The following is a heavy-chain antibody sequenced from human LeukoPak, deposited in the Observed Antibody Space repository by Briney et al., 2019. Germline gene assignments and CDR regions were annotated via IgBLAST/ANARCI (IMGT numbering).Heavy chain of an antibody. Sequence: SETLSLTCTVSGGSISSGSYYWSWIRQPAGKGLEWIGRIYTSGSTNYNPSLKSRVTILVDTSKNQFSLKLSSVTAADTAVYYCARSPISDDSFDIWGQGTMVTVSS. V-gene: IGHV4-61*02. D-gene: IGHD3-3*02. J-gene: IGHJ3*02. CDR3: ARSPISDDSFDI. CDR1: GGSISSGSYY. CDR2: IYTSGST.